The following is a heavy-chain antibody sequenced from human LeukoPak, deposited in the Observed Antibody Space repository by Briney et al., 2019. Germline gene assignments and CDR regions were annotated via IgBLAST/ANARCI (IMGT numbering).Heavy chain of an antibody. CDR3: ARAPGYYGMDV. J-gene: IGHJ6*02. CDR2: IYYSGST. CDR1: GGSISSYY. V-gene: IGHV4-59*01. Sequence: PSETLSLTCTVSGGSISSYYWSWIRQPPGKGLEWIGYIYYSGSTNYNPSLKSRVTISVDTSKNQFSLKLSSVTAADTAVYYCARAPGYYGMDVWGQGTTVTVSS.